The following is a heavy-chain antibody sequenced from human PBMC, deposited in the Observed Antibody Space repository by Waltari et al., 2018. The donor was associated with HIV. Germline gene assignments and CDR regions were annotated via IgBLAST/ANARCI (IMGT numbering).Heavy chain of an antibody. CDR3: AKDREYYDKSGYYKIDY. D-gene: IGHD3-22*01. V-gene: IGHV3-30*18. CDR1: GFTFSSYG. J-gene: IGHJ4*02. Sequence: QVQLVESGGGVVQPGRSLRLSCAASGFTFSSYGMHWVRQAPGNGLAWVGLISYDGSSKYAADAVNGRFTISRDNSKNTLYLQMNSLRAEDTAVYYCAKDREYYDKSGYYKIDYWGQGTLVTVSS. CDR2: ISYDGSSK.